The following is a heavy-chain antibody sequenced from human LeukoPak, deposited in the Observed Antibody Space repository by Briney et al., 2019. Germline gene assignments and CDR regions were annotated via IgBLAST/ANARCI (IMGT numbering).Heavy chain of an antibody. Sequence: GGSLRLSCAASGFTFSNAWMSWVRQAPGKGLEWVGRIQSKTDSGTTDYATPVKGRFTISRDESKNTLYLQMNSLKTDDTAVYYCTTELYCGGDCYPGAWGQGTLVTVSS. V-gene: IGHV3-15*01. D-gene: IGHD2-21*02. CDR2: IQSKTDSGTT. CDR3: TTELYCGGDCYPGA. CDR1: GFTFSNAW. J-gene: IGHJ5*02.